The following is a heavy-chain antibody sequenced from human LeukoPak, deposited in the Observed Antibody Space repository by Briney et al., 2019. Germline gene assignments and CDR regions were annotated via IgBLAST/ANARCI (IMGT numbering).Heavy chain of an antibody. CDR3: ARVYRSTTVITVDY. Sequence: GGSLRLSCVASGLTFSSYEMNWVRQAPGKGLEWTAYISSSGRTIYYADSVKGRFTVSRDNAKNSLYLQMNSLRAEDTAVYYCARVYRSTTVITVDYWGQGTLVTVSS. D-gene: IGHD4-23*01. V-gene: IGHV3-48*03. J-gene: IGHJ4*02. CDR2: ISSSGRTI. CDR1: GLTFSSYE.